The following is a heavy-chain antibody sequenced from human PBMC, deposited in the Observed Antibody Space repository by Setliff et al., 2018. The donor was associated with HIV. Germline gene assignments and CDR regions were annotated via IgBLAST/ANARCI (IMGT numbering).Heavy chain of an antibody. V-gene: IGHV4-39*07. D-gene: IGHD6-19*01. CDR3: AGHPVTSGWLSLNWFDP. CDR1: GGSVSSVNYY. Sequence: SETLSLTCSVSGGSVSSVNYYWAWVRQPPGNELEWIGSIYHDGTTHYRSSLRRRAAISIDTSKSQISLKVRSVTAADTAVYFCAGHPVTSGWLSLNWFDPWGQGILVTVSS. CDR2: IYHDGTT. J-gene: IGHJ5*01.